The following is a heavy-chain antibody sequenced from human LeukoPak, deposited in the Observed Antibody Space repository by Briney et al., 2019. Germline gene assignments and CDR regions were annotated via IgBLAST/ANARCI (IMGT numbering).Heavy chain of an antibody. J-gene: IGHJ4*02. CDR2: ISSSSSTI. Sequence: PGGSLRLSCAASGFTFSNYPMNWIRQVPGKGLEWISYISSSSSTIYDADSVKGRFTISRDNAKSSLYLQMNSLRAEDTAVYYCAREEGSGDSSGYYKTFDYWGQGTLVTVSS. D-gene: IGHD3-22*01. V-gene: IGHV3-48*01. CDR1: GFTFSNYP. CDR3: AREEGSGDSSGYYKTFDY.